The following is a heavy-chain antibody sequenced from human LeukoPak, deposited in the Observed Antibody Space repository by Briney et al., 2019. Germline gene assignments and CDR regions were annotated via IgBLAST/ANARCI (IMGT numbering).Heavy chain of an antibody. J-gene: IGHJ4*02. Sequence: PGGSLRLSCASSGFTFSSFEMNWVRQAPGKGLEWLSYISTSGRTIYYADSVKGRFTISRDNAKNSLHLQVNSLRAEDTAVYYCAKSGQRRCSGGSCYPYYFDYWGQGTLVTVSS. CDR1: GFTFSSFE. V-gene: IGHV3-48*03. CDR3: AKSGQRRCSGGSCYPYYFDY. CDR2: ISTSGRTI. D-gene: IGHD2-15*01.